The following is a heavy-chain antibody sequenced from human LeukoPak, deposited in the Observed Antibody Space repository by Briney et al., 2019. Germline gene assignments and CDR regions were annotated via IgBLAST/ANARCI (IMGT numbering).Heavy chain of an antibody. CDR3: ARGLLYSSGWSEADY. Sequence: ASVKVSCKASGYTFTGYYMHWVRQAPGQGLEWMGWMNPNSGNTGYAQKFQGRVTMTRNTSISTAYMELSSLRSEDTAVYYCARGLLYSSGWSEADYWGQGTLVTVSS. J-gene: IGHJ4*02. CDR2: MNPNSGNT. D-gene: IGHD6-19*01. CDR1: GYTFTGYY. V-gene: IGHV1-8*02.